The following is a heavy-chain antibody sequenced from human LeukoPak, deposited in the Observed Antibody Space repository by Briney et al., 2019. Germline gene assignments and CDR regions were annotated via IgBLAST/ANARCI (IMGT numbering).Heavy chain of an antibody. CDR3: ARDSRPRYYGSGSSQPDTFDP. J-gene: IGHJ5*02. V-gene: IGHV1-24*01. D-gene: IGHD3-10*01. CDR2: FDPEDGET. Sequence: AASVKVSCKVSGYTLTELSMHWVRQAPGKGLEWMGGFDPEDGETVYAQKFQGRVTMTEDTSTDTAYMELSSLRSEDTAVYYCARDSRPRYYGSGSSQPDTFDPWGQGTLVTVS. CDR1: GYTLTELS.